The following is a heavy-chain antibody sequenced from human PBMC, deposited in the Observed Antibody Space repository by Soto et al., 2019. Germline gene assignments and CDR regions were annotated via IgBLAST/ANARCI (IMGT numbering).Heavy chain of an antibody. CDR3: ARGGGFDWFDP. CDR1: GGSISSGGYY. Sequence: QVQLQESGPGLVKPSQTLSLTCTVSGGSISSGGYYWSWIRQHPGKGLGWIGYICYSGGTHYNPSPKSRVTISVDTSKTQFSLKLGSVTAADTAVYYCARGGGFDWFDPWGQGTLVTVSS. J-gene: IGHJ5*02. V-gene: IGHV4-31*03. CDR2: ICYSGGT. D-gene: IGHD3-16*01.